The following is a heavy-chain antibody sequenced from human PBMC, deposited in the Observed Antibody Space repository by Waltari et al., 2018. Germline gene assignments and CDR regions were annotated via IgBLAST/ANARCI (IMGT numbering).Heavy chain of an antibody. D-gene: IGHD5-18*01. CDR2: IYSAGSP. J-gene: IGHJ4*02. CDR3: ARARDEDTAMVYFDH. V-gene: IGHV3-66*02. Sequence: VQLVESGAGLVHPGGSLSFSCPASGFSISTPHMGWVRQAPGTGLEWVSVIYSAGSPYYEDSVRGRFTISRDISKNTLHLHMNSLKIEDTAIYYCARARDEDTAMVYFDHWGQGTLVSVSS. CDR1: GFSISTPH.